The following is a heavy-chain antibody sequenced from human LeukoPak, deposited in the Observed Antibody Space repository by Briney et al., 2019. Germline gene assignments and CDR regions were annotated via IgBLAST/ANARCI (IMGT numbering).Heavy chain of an antibody. J-gene: IGHJ4*02. CDR1: GYSFTSYW. CDR2: IYPGDSDT. CDR3: ARHRPTGELPLMIDY. V-gene: IGHV5-51*01. D-gene: IGHD1-26*01. Sequence: PGESLKISCKGSGYSFTSYWIGWVRQMPGRGLEWMGIIYPGDSDTRYSPSFQGQVTISADKSISTAYLQWSSLKASDTAMYYCARHRPTGELPLMIDYWGQGTLVTVSS.